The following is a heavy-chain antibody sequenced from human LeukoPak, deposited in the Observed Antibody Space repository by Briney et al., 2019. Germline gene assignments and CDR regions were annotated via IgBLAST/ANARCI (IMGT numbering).Heavy chain of an antibody. CDR2: IKEDGSAT. V-gene: IGHV3-7*03. D-gene: IGHD6-19*01. Sequence: GSLRLSCAASGFMFSGFWMTWVRQAPGKGLEWVAHIKEDGSATKSIDAVKGRFTISRDNAKNSLYLQMNSLRAEDTAVYYCVRDIGWFRFDYWGQGTLVTVSS. J-gene: IGHJ4*02. CDR3: VRDIGWFRFDY. CDR1: GFMFSGFW.